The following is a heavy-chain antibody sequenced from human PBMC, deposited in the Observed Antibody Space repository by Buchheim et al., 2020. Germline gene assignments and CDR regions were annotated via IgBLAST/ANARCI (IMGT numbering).Heavy chain of an antibody. J-gene: IGHJ4*02. CDR1: GFTFSSSW. D-gene: IGHD3-16*01. CDR2: MNSDGSTT. Sequence: EVQLVESGGGLVQPGGSLRLSCAASGFTFSSSWMHWVRQAPGKGLVWVSRMNSDGSTTSYAESVRGRLTISRDHAKNTLYLQMNSLGAEDTAVYYCARDFGGPSDCWGQGTL. V-gene: IGHV3-74*01. CDR3: ARDFGGPSDC.